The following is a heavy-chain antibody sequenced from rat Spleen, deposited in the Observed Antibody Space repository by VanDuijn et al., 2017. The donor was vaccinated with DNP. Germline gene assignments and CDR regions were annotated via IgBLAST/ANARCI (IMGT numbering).Heavy chain of an antibody. CDR3: TTGLRRVLDY. Sequence: EVQLVESGGGLLQPGRSLRLSCAASGFTFSSYDMAWVRQAPSKGLEWVASVNTGGGITYYRDSVKGRFIVSRDNAKNTLDLQMDSLRSEDTATYYCTTGLRRVLDYWGQGVMVTVSS. CDR1: GFTFSSYD. D-gene: IGHD1-11*01. J-gene: IGHJ2*01. CDR2: VNTGGGIT. V-gene: IGHV5-27*01.